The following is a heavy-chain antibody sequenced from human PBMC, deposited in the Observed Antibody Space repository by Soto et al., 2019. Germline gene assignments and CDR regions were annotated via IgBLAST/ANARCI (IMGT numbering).Heavy chain of an antibody. Sequence: EVQLVESGGGLVQPGGSLRLSCAASGFTFSSYWMHWVRQAPGKGLVWVSRINSDGSSTSYADSVKGRFTISRDNAKNTLYLQMNSLRAEDTAVYYCASVPDTLGIAVYYFDYWGQGTLVTVSS. D-gene: IGHD6-19*01. V-gene: IGHV3-74*01. CDR1: GFTFSSYW. CDR3: ASVPDTLGIAVYYFDY. CDR2: INSDGSST. J-gene: IGHJ4*02.